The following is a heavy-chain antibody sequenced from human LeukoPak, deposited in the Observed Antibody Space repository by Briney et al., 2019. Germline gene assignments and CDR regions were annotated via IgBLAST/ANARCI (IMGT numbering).Heavy chain of an antibody. Sequence: PGGSLRLSCAASGFTFRSYGMHWVRQAPGKGLEWVAFIRYDGSNKYYADSVKGRFTISRDNSKNTLYLQMNSLRAEDTAVYYCAKDLYCSGGSCYSSYMDVWGKGTTVTVSS. CDR1: GFTFRSYG. V-gene: IGHV3-30*02. CDR3: AKDLYCSGGSCYSSYMDV. J-gene: IGHJ6*03. D-gene: IGHD2-15*01. CDR2: IRYDGSNK.